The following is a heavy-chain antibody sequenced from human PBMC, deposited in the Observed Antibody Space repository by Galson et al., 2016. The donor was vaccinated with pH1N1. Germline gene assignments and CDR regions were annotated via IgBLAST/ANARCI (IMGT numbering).Heavy chain of an antibody. CDR1: GFTLSNHW. CDR2: INRDGGDT. D-gene: IGHD3-10*01. CDR3: ARDGWGSLDY. V-gene: IGHV3-74*01. J-gene: IGHJ4*02. Sequence: SLRLSCAASGFTLSNHWMHWVRQAPGKGLLWVSRINRDGGDTSYADSVKGRFTMFRDNAKNTLSLQMNSLRVDDTAVYYCARDGWGSLDYWGQGTLVTVSS.